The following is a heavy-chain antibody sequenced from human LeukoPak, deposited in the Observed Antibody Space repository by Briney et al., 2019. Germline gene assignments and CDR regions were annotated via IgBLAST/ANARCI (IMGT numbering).Heavy chain of an antibody. J-gene: IGHJ4*02. CDR2: INPDGNKK. CDR3: ARDLAYSRLDY. D-gene: IGHD5-18*01. V-gene: IGHV3-7*01. CDR1: GLTFSSSW. Sequence: GGSLRLSCAVSGLTFSSSWMDWVRQAPGKGLEWAASINPDGNKKYSADSVKGRFTISRDNAENSLYLQMNSLRVEDTAFYYCARDLAYSRLDYWGQGMLVTVSS.